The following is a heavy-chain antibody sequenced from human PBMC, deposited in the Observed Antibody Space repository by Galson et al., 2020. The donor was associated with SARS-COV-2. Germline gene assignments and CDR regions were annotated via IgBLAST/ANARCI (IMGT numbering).Heavy chain of an antibody. CDR2: IWSDGLHK. CDR3: AVSIIVAGGIDY. D-gene: IGHD6-19*01. V-gene: IGHV3-33*01. J-gene: IGHJ4*02. Sequence: GGSLRLSCAASGFPFSTYAMHWVRQAPGKGLEWVAVIWSDGLHKYYGDSVRGRFTISRDNSKNTVDLQMNSLRAEDTAVYYCAVSIIVAGGIDYWGQGTLVTVSS. CDR1: GFPFSTYA.